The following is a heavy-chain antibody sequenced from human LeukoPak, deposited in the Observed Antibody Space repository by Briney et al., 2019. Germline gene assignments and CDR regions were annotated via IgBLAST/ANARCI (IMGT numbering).Heavy chain of an antibody. D-gene: IGHD1-26*01. Sequence: PGGSLRLSCAAPGYTFSSYGMHWVRQAPGKGLEWAAVIWYDGSNKYYADSVKGRFTISRDNSKNTLYLQMNSLRAEDTAVYYCAKGKWELWRYFDYWGQGTLVTVSS. CDR2: IWYDGSNK. CDR1: GYTFSSYG. CDR3: AKGKWELWRYFDY. J-gene: IGHJ4*02. V-gene: IGHV3-33*06.